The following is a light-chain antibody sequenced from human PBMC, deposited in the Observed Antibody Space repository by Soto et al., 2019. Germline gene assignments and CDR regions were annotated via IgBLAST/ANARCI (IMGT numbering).Light chain of an antibody. J-gene: IGLJ2*01. Sequence: QSALTQPASVSGSPGQSITISCTGTSSDVGNYNLVSWYQQHPGKAPKLMIYEVNKRPSGVSNRFSGSKSGNTASLTISGLQAEDEADYYCCSYAGSSTLVFGGGTKVTVL. CDR3: CSYAGSSTLV. V-gene: IGLV2-23*02. CDR1: SSDVGNYNL. CDR2: EVN.